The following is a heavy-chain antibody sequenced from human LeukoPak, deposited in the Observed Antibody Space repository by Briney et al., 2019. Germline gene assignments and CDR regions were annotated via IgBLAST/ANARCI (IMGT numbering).Heavy chain of an antibody. D-gene: IGHD6-13*01. V-gene: IGHV1-18*04. CDR2: ISAYNGNT. CDR1: GYTFTIYG. CDR3: ARDGGGSSSWYDDY. Sequence: GASVKVSCKASGYTFTIYGISWVRQAPGQGLEWMGWISAYNGNTNYAQKLQGRVTMTTDTSTSTAYMELRGLRSDDTAVYYCARDGGGSSSWYDDYWGQGTLVTVSS. J-gene: IGHJ4*02.